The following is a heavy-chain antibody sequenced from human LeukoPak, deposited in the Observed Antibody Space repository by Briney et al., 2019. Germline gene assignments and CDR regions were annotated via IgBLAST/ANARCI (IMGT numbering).Heavy chain of an antibody. D-gene: IGHD6-19*01. CDR3: PRDNSSGWYSNMDV. CDR2: IRYDGRKK. Sequence: GGSLRLFCAASGFPFSIYGMQWLRQAPGKGLEGVAFIRYDGRKKDQADSVKGRYTISRDNAKKSLYLQMNSLRAEDTAVYYCPRDNSSGWYSNMDVWGKGTTVTVSS. J-gene: IGHJ6*03. V-gene: IGHV3-30*02. CDR1: GFPFSIYG.